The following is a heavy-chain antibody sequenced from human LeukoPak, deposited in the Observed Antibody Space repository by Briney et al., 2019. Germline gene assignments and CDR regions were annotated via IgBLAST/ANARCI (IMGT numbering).Heavy chain of an antibody. CDR2: ISAYNGNT. Sequence: ASVKVSCKASGYTFTGYYMHWVRQAPGQGLEWMGWISAYNGNTNYAQKLQGRVTMTTDTSTSTAYMELRSLRSDDTAVYYCASHRGGPVADRNWFDPWGQGTLVTVSS. D-gene: IGHD6-19*01. J-gene: IGHJ5*02. CDR1: GYTFTGYY. CDR3: ASHRGGPVADRNWFDP. V-gene: IGHV1-18*04.